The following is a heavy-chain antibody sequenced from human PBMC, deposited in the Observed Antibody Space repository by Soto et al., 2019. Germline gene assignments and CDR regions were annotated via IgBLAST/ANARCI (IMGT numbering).Heavy chain of an antibody. CDR1: GGSISSGGYS. V-gene: IGHV4-30-2*01. CDR3: ARSYGSGSYYPLYYGMDV. J-gene: IGHJ6*02. D-gene: IGHD3-10*01. Sequence: SETLSLTCAVSGGSISSGGYSWSWIRQPPGKGLEWIGYIYPSGSTYYNPSLKSRVTISVDRSKNQFSLKLSSVTAADTAVYYCARSYGSGSYYPLYYGMDVWGQGTTVTV. CDR2: IYPSGST.